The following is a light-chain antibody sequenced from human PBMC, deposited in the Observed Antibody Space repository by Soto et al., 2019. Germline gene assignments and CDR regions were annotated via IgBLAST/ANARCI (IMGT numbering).Light chain of an antibody. CDR2: AAS. CDR1: QGLGTN. Sequence: EIVMTHSPATLSVSPGERATLSRRPIQGLGTNLAWYQQTPGQAPRLXIYAASTRETGVPGMFSGSGAGTECTLTISSLQSEDFEVYYCQQYNHWTLTFGGGTKVDIK. CDR3: QQYNHWTLT. V-gene: IGKV3-15*01. J-gene: IGKJ4*01.